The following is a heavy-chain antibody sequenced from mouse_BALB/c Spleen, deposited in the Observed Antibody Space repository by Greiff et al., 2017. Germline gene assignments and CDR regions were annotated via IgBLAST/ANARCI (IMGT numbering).Heavy chain of an antibody. CDR1: GYSITSDYA. V-gene: IGHV3-2*02. Sequence: VQLKESGPGLVKPSQSLSLTCTVTGYSITSDYAWNWIRQFPGNKLEWMGYISYSGSTSYNPSLKSRISITRDTSKNQFFLQLNSVTTEDTATYYCARSEHPAGFAYWGQGTLVTVSA. CDR2: ISYSGST. CDR3: ARSEHPAGFAY. J-gene: IGHJ3*01.